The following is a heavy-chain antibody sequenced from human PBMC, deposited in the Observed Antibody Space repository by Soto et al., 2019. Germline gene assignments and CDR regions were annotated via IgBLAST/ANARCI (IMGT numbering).Heavy chain of an antibody. J-gene: IGHJ5*02. CDR3: AKNRMIGIAAAGT. CDR1: GFTFSSYA. D-gene: IGHD6-13*01. Sequence: EVQLLESGGGLVQPGGSLRLSCVASGFTFSSYAMSWVRQAPGKGLEWVSAISGSGGSTYYADSVKGRLTISRENSKNTLYLQMNSLRAEDTAVYYCAKNRMIGIAAAGTWGQGTLVTVSS. V-gene: IGHV3-23*01. CDR2: ISGSGGST.